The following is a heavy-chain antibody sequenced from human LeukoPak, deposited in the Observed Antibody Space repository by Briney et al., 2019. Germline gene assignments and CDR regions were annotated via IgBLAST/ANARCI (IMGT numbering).Heavy chain of an antibody. CDR3: AREAKYNWNDESYFDY. D-gene: IGHD1-20*01. CDR2: ISGSGGST. V-gene: IGHV3-23*01. Sequence: GGSLRLSCAASGFTFSSYAMSWVRQAPGKGLEWVSAISGSGGSTYYADSVKGRFTISRDNSKNTLYLQMNSLRAEDTAVYYCAREAKYNWNDESYFDYWGQGTLVTVSS. CDR1: GFTFSSYA. J-gene: IGHJ4*02.